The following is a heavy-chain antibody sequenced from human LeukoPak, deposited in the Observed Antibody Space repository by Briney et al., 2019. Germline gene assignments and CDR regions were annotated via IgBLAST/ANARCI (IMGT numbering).Heavy chain of an antibody. J-gene: IGHJ4*02. D-gene: IGHD3-9*01. V-gene: IGHV3-7*01. CDR1: GFTLSTYW. Sequence: PGGSLRLSCEASGFTLSTYWMSWVRQAPGKGLEWVAIIKQDGSEEYYVDSVKGRFTISRDNAENSLYLQMNSLRAEDTAVYYCARNFALRPPYYLDYWGQGTLVTVSS. CDR3: ARNFALRPPYYLDY. CDR2: IKQDGSEE.